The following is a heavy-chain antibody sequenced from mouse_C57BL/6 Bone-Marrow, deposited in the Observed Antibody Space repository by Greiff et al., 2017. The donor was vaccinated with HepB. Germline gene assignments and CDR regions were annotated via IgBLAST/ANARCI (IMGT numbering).Heavy chain of an antibody. Sequence: VKLQQPGAELVKPGASVKVSCKASGYTFTSYWMHWVKQRPGQGLEWIGRIHPSDSDTNYNQKFKGKATLTVDKSSSTAYMQLSSLTSEDSAVYYCAITPIYYGSSYGYWGQGTTLTVSS. CDR3: AITPIYYGSSYGY. CDR2: IHPSDSDT. J-gene: IGHJ2*01. V-gene: IGHV1-74*01. D-gene: IGHD1-1*01. CDR1: GYTFTSYW.